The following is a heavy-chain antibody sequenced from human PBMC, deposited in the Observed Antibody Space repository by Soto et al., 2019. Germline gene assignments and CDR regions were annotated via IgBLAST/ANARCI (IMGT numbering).Heavy chain of an antibody. CDR1: GFTLSDHY. CDR2: TRNKANSYTT. Sequence: VGSLRLSCAASGFTLSDHYMDWVRQAPGKGLEWVGRTRNKANSYTTEYAASVKGRFTISRDDSKNSLYLQMNSLKTEDTAVYYCARGYYDSNGQSNTFDIWGQGTMVTVSS. D-gene: IGHD3-22*01. J-gene: IGHJ3*02. V-gene: IGHV3-72*01. CDR3: ARGYYDSNGQSNTFDI.